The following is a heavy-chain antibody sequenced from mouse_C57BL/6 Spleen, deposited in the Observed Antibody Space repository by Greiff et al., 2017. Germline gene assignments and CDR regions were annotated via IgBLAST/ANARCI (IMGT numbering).Heavy chain of an antibody. D-gene: IGHD1-1*02. V-gene: IGHV5-17*01. J-gene: IGHJ2*01. Sequence: EVMLVESGGGLVKPGGSLKLSCAASGFTFSDYGMHWVRQAPEKGLEWVAYISSGSSTIYYADTVKGRFTISSDNAKNTLFLQMTSLRSEDAAMEYCARYYDYFDYWGQGTTRTVSS. CDR1: GFTFSDYG. CDR2: ISSGSSTI. CDR3: ARYYDYFDY.